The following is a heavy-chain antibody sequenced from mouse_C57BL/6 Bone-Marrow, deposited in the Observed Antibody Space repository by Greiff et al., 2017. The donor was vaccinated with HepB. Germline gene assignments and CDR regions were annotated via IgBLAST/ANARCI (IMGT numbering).Heavy chain of an antibody. Sequence: EVKVVESGGGLVQSGRSLRLSCATSGFTFSDFYMEWVRQAPGKGLEWIAASRNKANDYTTEYSASVKGRFIVSRDTSQSILYLQMNALRAEDTAIYYCARDGELGLSYWGQGTTLTVSS. CDR2: SRNKANDYTT. V-gene: IGHV7-1*01. J-gene: IGHJ2*01. CDR1: GFTFSDFY. CDR3: ARDGELGLSY. D-gene: IGHD4-1*01.